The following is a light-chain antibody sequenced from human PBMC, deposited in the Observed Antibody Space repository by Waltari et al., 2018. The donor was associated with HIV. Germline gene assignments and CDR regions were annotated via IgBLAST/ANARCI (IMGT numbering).Light chain of an antibody. V-gene: IGKV3-15*01. J-gene: IGKJ3*01. CDR1: QSVSSN. Sequence: TLSCRASQSVSSNLAWYQQKPGQAPRLLIYGASTRATGIPARFSGSGSGTEFTLTISSLQSEDFAVYYCQQYNNWPPLFTFGPGTKVDIK. CDR3: QQYNNWPPLFT. CDR2: GAS.